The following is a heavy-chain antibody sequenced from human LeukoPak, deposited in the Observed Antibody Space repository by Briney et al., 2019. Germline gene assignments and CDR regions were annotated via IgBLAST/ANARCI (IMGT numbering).Heavy chain of an antibody. D-gene: IGHD3-10*01. CDR2: IESDGST. CDR1: GFTFSSYW. Sequence: GGSLRLSCAASGFTFSSYWMHWVRQTPGKGLMWVSRIESDGSTIYADSVKDRFTISRDNGKNTVYLQMNSLRVDDTALYYCARAVTYFYDSVTYDWFDPWGQGTLVTVSS. V-gene: IGHV3-74*01. J-gene: IGHJ5*02. CDR3: ARAVTYFYDSVTYDWFDP.